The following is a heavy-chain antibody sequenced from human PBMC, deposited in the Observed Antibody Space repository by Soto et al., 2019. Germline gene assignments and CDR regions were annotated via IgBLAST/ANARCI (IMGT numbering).Heavy chain of an antibody. D-gene: IGHD2-2*01. CDR2: ITGSGDRT. CDR1: GFTFSFYA. CDR3: AYLSVDCSSTSCPDY. Sequence: GGSLRLSCAASGFTFSFYAMTWVRQAPGKGLQWVSAITGSGDRTYYADSVKGRFTVSRDTSKNTLYLQMNSLRAEDTAVYYCAYLSVDCSSTSCPDYWGQGTLVPVSS. J-gene: IGHJ4*02. V-gene: IGHV3-23*01.